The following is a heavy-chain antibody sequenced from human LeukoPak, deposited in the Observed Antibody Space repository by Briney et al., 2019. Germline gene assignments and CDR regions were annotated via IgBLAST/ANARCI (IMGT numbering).Heavy chain of an antibody. V-gene: IGHV5-51*01. Sequence: GESLKISCKGSGYSFTSYRIGWVRQMPGKGLEWMGIIYPGDSDTRYSPSFQGQVTISADKSISTAYLQWSSLKASDTAMYYCARTVVVAASGIGNDYWGQGTLVTVSS. CDR1: GYSFTSYR. CDR3: ARTVVVAASGIGNDY. CDR2: IYPGDSDT. D-gene: IGHD2-15*01. J-gene: IGHJ4*02.